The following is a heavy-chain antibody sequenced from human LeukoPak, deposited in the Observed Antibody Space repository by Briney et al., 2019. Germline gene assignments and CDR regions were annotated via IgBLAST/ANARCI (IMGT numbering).Heavy chain of an antibody. CDR1: GFTFDDYA. J-gene: IGHJ4*02. CDR3: ARDLYYYDSGAYYTGDY. CDR2: ISGDGGST. D-gene: IGHD3-22*01. Sequence: GGSLRLSCAASGFTFDDYAMHWVRHAPGKGLEWVSVISGDGGSTFYPDSVKGRFTISRDNSKNSLYLQMNSLRTEDTALYYCARDLYYYDSGAYYTGDYWGQGTLVTVSS. V-gene: IGHV3-43*02.